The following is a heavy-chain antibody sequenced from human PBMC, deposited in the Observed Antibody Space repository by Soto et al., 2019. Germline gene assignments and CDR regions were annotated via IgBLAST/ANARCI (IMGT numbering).Heavy chain of an antibody. V-gene: IGHV3-33*01. CDR2: IWYDGSNK. D-gene: IGHD6-13*01. J-gene: IGHJ4*02. Sequence: QVQLVESGGGVVQPGRSLRLSCAASGFTFSSYGMHWVRQAPGKGLEWVAVIWYDGSNKYYADSVKGRFTISRDNSKNTLYLQMNSLRSEDTAVYYCARDASSSWSVYFDYWGQGTLVTVSS. CDR1: GFTFSSYG. CDR3: ARDASSSWSVYFDY.